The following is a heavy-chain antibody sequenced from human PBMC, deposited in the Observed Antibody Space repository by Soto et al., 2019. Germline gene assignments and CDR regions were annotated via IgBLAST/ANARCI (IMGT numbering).Heavy chain of an antibody. CDR2: IYYSGST. Sequence: SETLSLTCTVSGGSISSGCYYWSWIHQHPGKGLEWIGYIYYSGSTNYNPSLKSRVTISVDTSKNQFSLKLSSVTAADTAVYYCARVSRSWTDAFDIWGQGTMVTVSS. CDR1: GGSISSGCYY. CDR3: ARVSRSWTDAFDI. J-gene: IGHJ3*02. V-gene: IGHV4-61*01. D-gene: IGHD6-13*01.